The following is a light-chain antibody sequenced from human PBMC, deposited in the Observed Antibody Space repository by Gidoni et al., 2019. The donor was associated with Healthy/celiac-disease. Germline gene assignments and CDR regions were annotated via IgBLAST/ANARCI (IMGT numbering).Light chain of an antibody. V-gene: IGLV2-14*03. CDR3: SSYTSSSTYV. J-gene: IGLJ1*01. Sequence: QSALTQPASVSGSPGQSITISCTGTSSDVGGYNYVSWYQQHPGKAPKLMIYAVSNRPSGVSNRFSGSKSGNTASLTISGLQAEDEAYYYCSSYTSSSTYVFGTGTKVTVL. CDR2: AVS. CDR1: SSDVGGYNY.